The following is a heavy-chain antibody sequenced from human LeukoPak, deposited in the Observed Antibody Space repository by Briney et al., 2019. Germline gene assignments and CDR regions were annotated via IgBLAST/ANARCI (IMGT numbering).Heavy chain of an antibody. V-gene: IGHV3-30-3*01. CDR1: GFIFSNHA. CDR2: ISYDGSIQ. Sequence: GGSLRLSCSVSGFIFSNHAMHWVRQAPGKGLECVAYISYDGSIQLYGDSVKGRFTISRDNARNSLYLQMNSLRAEDTALYHCARDMGRNYYYGMDVWGQGTTVTVSS. CDR3: ARDMGRNYYYGMDV. D-gene: IGHD3-16*01. J-gene: IGHJ6*02.